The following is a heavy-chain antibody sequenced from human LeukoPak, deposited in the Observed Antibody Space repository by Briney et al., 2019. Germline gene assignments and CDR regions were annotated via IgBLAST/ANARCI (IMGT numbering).Heavy chain of an antibody. D-gene: IGHD1-14*01. J-gene: IGHJ4*02. CDR3: ARGKFNPSIDY. V-gene: IGHV1-8*01. CDR2: MNHNSGNT. Sequence: GASVKVSRKASRYTFTSYHINWVRQATGQGLEWMGWMNHNSGNTGYPQKLQGRVTMTRNTSISTAYMELSSLRSEDTAVYYCARGKFNPSIDYWGQGTLVTVSS. CDR1: RYTFTSYH.